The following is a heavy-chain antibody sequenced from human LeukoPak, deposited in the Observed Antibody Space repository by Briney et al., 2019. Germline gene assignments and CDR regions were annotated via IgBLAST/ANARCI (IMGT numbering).Heavy chain of an antibody. CDR3: ARFPIAAAGTASFRHWFDP. V-gene: IGHV4-39*07. J-gene: IGHJ5*02. D-gene: IGHD6-13*01. Sequence: SETLSLTCSVSGGSISSSTYYWGWIRQPPGKGLEWIGEINHSGSTNYNPSLKSRVTISVDTSKNQFSLKLSSVTAADTAVYYCARFPIAAAGTASFRHWFDPWGQGTLVTVSS. CDR2: INHSGST. CDR1: GGSISSSTYY.